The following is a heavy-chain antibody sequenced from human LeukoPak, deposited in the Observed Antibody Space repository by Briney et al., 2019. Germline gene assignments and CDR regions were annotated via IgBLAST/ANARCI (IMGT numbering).Heavy chain of an antibody. Sequence: SETLTLTCAVSGYSISSGSYWGWVRQPPGKGLEWIGIIYHSGDTYYNPSLRSRLTISVDKFKNQFSLKLTSMTAADTAVYYCSRQGSRSGYGDFDYWGQGTLVTVSS. V-gene: IGHV4-38-2*01. D-gene: IGHD6-13*01. CDR2: IYHSGDT. J-gene: IGHJ4*02. CDR1: GYSISSGSY. CDR3: SRQGSRSGYGDFDY.